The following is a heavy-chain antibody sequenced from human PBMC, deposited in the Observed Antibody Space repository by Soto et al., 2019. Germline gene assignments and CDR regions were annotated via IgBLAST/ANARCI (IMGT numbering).Heavy chain of an antibody. V-gene: IGHV4-34*01. J-gene: IGHJ4*02. Sequence: QVQLQQWGAGLLKPSETLSLTCTVNGGSLTGYYWSWIRQPPGKGLEWIGEVKDGGSTNYSPSLRGRVSISACTSKNHFSLRLNSVTAADTAVYFCARGQEGMVATLWDQGALVTVSS. D-gene: IGHD5-12*01. CDR3: ARGQEGMVATL. CDR2: VKDGGST. CDR1: GGSLTGYY.